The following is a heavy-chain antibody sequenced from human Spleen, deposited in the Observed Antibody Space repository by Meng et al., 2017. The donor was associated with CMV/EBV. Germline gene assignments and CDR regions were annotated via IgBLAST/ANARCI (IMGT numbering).Heavy chain of an antibody. J-gene: IGHJ4*02. D-gene: IGHD6-19*01. CDR2: IKQDGSEK. Sequence: ETLSLTCTVSGVLISDNDYYWGWIRQAPGKGLEWVANIKQDGSEKNYVDSVKGRFTISRDNAKNSLYLQMNSLRAEDTAVYYCARASSSGLRGFDYWGQGTLVTVSS. CDR3: ARASSSGLRGFDY. V-gene: IGHV3-7*01. CDR1: GVLISDNDYY.